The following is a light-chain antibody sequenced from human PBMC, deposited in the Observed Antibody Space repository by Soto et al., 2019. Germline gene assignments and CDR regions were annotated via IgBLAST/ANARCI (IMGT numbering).Light chain of an antibody. V-gene: IGLV2-14*01. CDR1: SRDVVAYNY. J-gene: IGLJ1*01. CDR2: EVS. CDR3: SSYTSSISLV. Sequence: QSVLTQPASVSGSPGQSITISCTGSSRDVVAYNYVSWYQQRPGKAPKLMIYEVSNRPSGVSNRFSGSKSGNTASLTISGLQAEDEADYYCSSYTSSISLVFGTVTKVTVL.